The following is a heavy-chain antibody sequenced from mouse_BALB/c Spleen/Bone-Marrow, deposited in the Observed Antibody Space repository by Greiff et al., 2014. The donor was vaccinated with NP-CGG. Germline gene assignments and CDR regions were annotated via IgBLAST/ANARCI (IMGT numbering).Heavy chain of an antibody. Sequence: VQLKQSGAELVKPGASVKLSCTVSGFNIKDTYMHWVKQRPEQGLEWIGRIDPANGNTKYDPKFQGKATITADTSSNTAYLQLSSLTSEDTAVYYCAPYYYGSSQFAYWGQGTLVTVSA. J-gene: IGHJ3*01. D-gene: IGHD1-1*01. V-gene: IGHV14-3*02. CDR2: IDPANGNT. CDR1: GFNIKDTY. CDR3: APYYYGSSQFAY.